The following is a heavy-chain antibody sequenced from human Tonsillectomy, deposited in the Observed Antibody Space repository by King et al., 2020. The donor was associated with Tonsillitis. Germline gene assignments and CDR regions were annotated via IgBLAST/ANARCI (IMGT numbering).Heavy chain of an antibody. CDR2: INHSGST. J-gene: IGHJ4*02. D-gene: IGHD3-10*01. Sequence: QVQLQQWGAGLLKPSETLSLTCAVYGGSFSGYYWSWIRQPPGKGLEWIGEINHSGSTNYNPSLKSRVTISGDTSKNQFSLKLSSVTAADTAVYYCASRIGSGSYYNGDYWGQGTLVTVSS. CDR1: GGSFSGYY. CDR3: ASRIGSGSYYNGDY. V-gene: IGHV4-34*01.